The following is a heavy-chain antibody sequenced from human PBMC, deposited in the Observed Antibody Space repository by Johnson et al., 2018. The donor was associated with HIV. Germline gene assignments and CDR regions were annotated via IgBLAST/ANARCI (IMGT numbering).Heavy chain of an antibody. D-gene: IGHD1-1*01. CDR3: AVLTTGGLRVGNFDI. Sequence: QVQLVESGGGLVQPGRSLRLSCAASGFTFDDYAMHWVRQAPGKGLEWVTFISYDGSNKYYADSLKGRFTISRDNSKNTLYLQMNSLRAEDTAVYYCAVLTTGGLRVGNFDIWGQGTMVTVSS. CDR1: GFTFDDYA. CDR2: ISYDGSNK. J-gene: IGHJ3*02. V-gene: IGHV3-30-3*01.